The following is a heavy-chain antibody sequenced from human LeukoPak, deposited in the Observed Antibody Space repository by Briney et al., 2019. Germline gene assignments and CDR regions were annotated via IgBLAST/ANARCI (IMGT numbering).Heavy chain of an antibody. J-gene: IGHJ6*02. CDR1: GFTFSSYW. CDR3: ARGGGLDV. D-gene: IGHD3-16*01. CDR2: INHNGNVN. V-gene: IGHV3-7*03. Sequence: PGGSLGLSCAASGFTFSSYWMIWARQAPGKGLEWVASINHNGNVNYYVDSVKGRFTISRDNAKNSLYLQMSNLRAEDTAVYFCARGGGLDVWGQGPTVTVSS.